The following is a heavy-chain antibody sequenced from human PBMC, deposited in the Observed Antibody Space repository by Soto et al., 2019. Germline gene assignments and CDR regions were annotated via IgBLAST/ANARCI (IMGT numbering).Heavy chain of an antibody. D-gene: IGHD3-22*01. CDR2: IIPMFGTA. CDR3: ARVRDYYDSPFDH. CDR1: GDSFSSYA. V-gene: IGHV1-69*01. Sequence: QVQLVQSGTEVKKPGSSVKVSCKASGDSFSSYAMSWVRQAPGQGLEWMGGIIPMFGTANYAQKFQGRITITADESTRTAYMMLSSLSSEDTAVYYCARVRDYYDSPFDHWGQGTLVTVSS. J-gene: IGHJ4*02.